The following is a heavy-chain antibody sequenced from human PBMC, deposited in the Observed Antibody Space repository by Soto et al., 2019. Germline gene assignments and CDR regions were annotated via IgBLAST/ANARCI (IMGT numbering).Heavy chain of an antibody. V-gene: IGHV4-39*01. J-gene: IGHJ3*02. Sequence: SETLSLTCTVSGGSISSSSYYWGWIRQPPGKGLEWIGSIYYSGSTYYNPSLKSRVTISVDTSKNKFSLKLSSATAADTAVYSCVCYCGKRVTRSIVSAAFDNWGQGTLVTVSS. CDR1: GGSISSSSYY. CDR2: IYYSGST. CDR3: VCYCGKRVTRSIVSAAFDN. D-gene: IGHD2-21*01.